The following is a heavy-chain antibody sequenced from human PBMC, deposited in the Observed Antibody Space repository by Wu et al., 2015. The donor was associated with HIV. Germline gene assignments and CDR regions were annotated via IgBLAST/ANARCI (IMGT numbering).Heavy chain of an antibody. V-gene: IGHV1-2*02. Sequence: QVQLVQSGAEVKKPGASVKVSCKASGYIFTGHYINWVRQAPGQGLEWMGWINPDSGGTKYAERFQGRVTMTSDTSISTTYMELSALQSDDTAIYYCARVFVVVPAGFSGEITAFDIWGQGTLVAVS. CDR3: ARVFVVVPAGFSGEITAFDI. D-gene: IGHD2-2*01. J-gene: IGHJ3*02. CDR2: INPDSGGT. CDR1: GYIFTGHY.